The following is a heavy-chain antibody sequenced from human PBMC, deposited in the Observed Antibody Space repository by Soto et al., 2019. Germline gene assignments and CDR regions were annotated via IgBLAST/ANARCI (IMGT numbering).Heavy chain of an antibody. J-gene: IGHJ1*01. CDR2: IRSQSDGGSG. D-gene: IGHD4-17*01. CDR1: GFTFHNAW. V-gene: IGHV3-15*07. Sequence: LRLSCAASGFTFHNAWINWVRQPPGGGLEWVGRIRSQSDGGSGDYAAPVKGRFVVSRDDSKNMVYLQMNSLKIEDTAVYYCTIDSRTTVPEVRIHFWGHGILVTGSS. CDR3: TIDSRTTVPEVRIHF.